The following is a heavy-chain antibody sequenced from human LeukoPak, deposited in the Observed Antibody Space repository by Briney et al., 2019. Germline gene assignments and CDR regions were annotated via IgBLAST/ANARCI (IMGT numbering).Heavy chain of an antibody. V-gene: IGHV4-31*03. D-gene: IGHD3-9*01. CDR3: ARVTVYYDILTGYYKRGYYFDY. CDR2: IYYSGST. CDR1: GGSISSGGYY. Sequence: PSETLSLTCTVSGGSISSGGYYWSWIRQHPGKGLEWIGYIYYSGSTYYTPSLKSRVTISVDTSKNQFSLKLSSVTAADTAVYYCARVTVYYDILTGYYKRGYYFDYWGQGTLVTVSS. J-gene: IGHJ4*02.